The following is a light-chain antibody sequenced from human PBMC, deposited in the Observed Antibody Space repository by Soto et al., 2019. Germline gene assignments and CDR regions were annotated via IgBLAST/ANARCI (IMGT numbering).Light chain of an antibody. CDR1: SGSIASNY. J-gene: IGLJ3*02. CDR2: EDN. V-gene: IGLV6-57*04. Sequence: NFMLTQPHSVSESPGKTVTISCTRSSGSIASNYVQWYQQRPGSAPTTVIYEDNQRPSGVPDRFSGSIDRSSNSASLTISGLKTEDEAVYYCQSYDSNNQVFGGGTKLTVL. CDR3: QSYDSNNQV.